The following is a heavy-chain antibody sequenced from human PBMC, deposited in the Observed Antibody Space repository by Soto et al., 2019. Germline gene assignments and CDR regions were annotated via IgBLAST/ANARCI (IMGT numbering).Heavy chain of an antibody. J-gene: IGHJ5*02. CDR2: ISAYNGST. CDR1: GYTFTSYG. CDR3: ARPVLLNAHNCFDL. D-gene: IGHD2-21*01. V-gene: IGHV1-18*04. Sequence: ASVQVSYKASGYTFTSYGISWVRQAPGKGLEWMGGISAYNGSTNYAQTLKGRVTMTTDTATSSLYLQLRSLRDDDTAVYYCARPVLLNAHNCFDLWGQGTMVTVSS.